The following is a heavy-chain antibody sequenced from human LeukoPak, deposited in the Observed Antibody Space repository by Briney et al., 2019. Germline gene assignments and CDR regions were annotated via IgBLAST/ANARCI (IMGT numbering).Heavy chain of an antibody. CDR3: ARGPSAVYYYYYYMDV. Sequence: SETLSLTCAISGDSVSSNSAAWNWIRQSPSRGLEWLGRTYYRSKWYNDYAVSVKSRITINPDTSKNQFSLQLNSVTPEDTAVYYCARGPSAVYYYYYYMDVWGKGTTVTVSS. CDR1: GDSVSSNSAA. J-gene: IGHJ6*03. D-gene: IGHD2-2*01. V-gene: IGHV6-1*01. CDR2: TYYRSKWYN.